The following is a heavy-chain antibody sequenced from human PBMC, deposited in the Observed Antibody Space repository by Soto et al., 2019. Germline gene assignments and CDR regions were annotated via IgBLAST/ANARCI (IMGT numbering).Heavy chain of an antibody. D-gene: IGHD6-6*01. J-gene: IGHJ5*02. V-gene: IGHV4-34*01. CDR1: GGSFSGYY. CDR2: INHSGST. Sequence: SETLSLTCAVYGGSFSGYYWSWIRQPPGKGLEWIGEINHSGSTNYNPSLKSRVTISVDTSKNQFSLKLSSVTAADTAVYYCARPGGSSLYNWFDPWGQGTLVTVSS. CDR3: ARPGGSSLYNWFDP.